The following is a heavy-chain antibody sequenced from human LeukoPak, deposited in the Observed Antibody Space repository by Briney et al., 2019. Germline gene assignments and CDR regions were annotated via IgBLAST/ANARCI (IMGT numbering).Heavy chain of an antibody. J-gene: IGHJ4*02. CDR3: ARDRGRSNGYSISWYPFDY. Sequence: SETLSLTCTGSGCSISSYYWSWIRQPPGKGLEWVGYIYYSGSTNYNPSLKSRVTIPVDPSKNHFSLKMSSVTAAHTAVYYCARDRGRSNGYSISWYPFDYWGQGTLVTVSS. D-gene: IGHD6-13*01. CDR2: IYYSGST. CDR1: GCSISSYY. V-gene: IGHV4-59*01.